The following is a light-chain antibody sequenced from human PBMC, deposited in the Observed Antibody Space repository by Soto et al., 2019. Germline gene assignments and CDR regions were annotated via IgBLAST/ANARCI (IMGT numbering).Light chain of an antibody. CDR1: QSVSSY. CDR3: QQRSSWPLT. Sequence: EIVLTQSPATLSLSPGERATLSCRASQSVSSYLDWYQQKPGQAPRILIYDASNRATGIPARFSGSGSGTDFPLTISSLEPEDFAVYYCQQRSSWPLTFGGGTKVEIK. J-gene: IGKJ4*01. CDR2: DAS. V-gene: IGKV3-11*01.